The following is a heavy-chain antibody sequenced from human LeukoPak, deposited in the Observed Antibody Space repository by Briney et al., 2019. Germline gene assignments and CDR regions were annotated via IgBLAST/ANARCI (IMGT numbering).Heavy chain of an antibody. CDR2: ITPKSGGT. Sequence: ASVKVSCKASGYTFSDYYLHWVRQAPGQGLEGLGWITPKSGGTKYAQKFQGRVTMTRDTSISTAYMELTRLTSDDSATYYCARGALYYYDSSGFGNWFDSWGQGTLVTVSS. CDR1: GYTFSDYY. CDR3: ARGALYYYDSSGFGNWFDS. D-gene: IGHD3-22*01. V-gene: IGHV1-2*02. J-gene: IGHJ5*01.